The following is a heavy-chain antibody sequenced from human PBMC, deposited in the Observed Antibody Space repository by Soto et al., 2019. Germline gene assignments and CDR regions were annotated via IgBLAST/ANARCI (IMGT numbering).Heavy chain of an antibody. CDR1: GFTFDDYT. CDR3: AKVRRARAYYYYGMDV. CDR2: ISWDGGST. J-gene: IGHJ6*02. V-gene: IGHV3-43*01. D-gene: IGHD3-10*01. Sequence: DVQLVESGGVVVQPGGSLRLSCAASGFTFDDYTMHWVRQAPGKGLEWVSLISWDGGSTYYADSVKGRFTISRDNSKNSLYLQMNSLRTEDTALYYCAKVRRARAYYYYGMDVWGQGTTVTVSS.